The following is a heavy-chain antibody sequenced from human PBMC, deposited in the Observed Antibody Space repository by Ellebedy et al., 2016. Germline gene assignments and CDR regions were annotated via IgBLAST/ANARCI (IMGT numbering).Heavy chain of an antibody. V-gene: IGHV2-70*11. CDR3: AREYCGGDACQNWFDP. J-gene: IGHJ5*02. CDR2: IDWDDDE. Sequence: SGPTLVXPTQILTLTCTFSGFSLSTSGMCVSWIRQPPGKALEWLARIDWDDDEYYSTSLKTRLTISKDTSKNQVVLTMTNMDPVDTATYYCAREYCGGDACQNWFDPWGQGTLVTVSS. CDR1: GFSLSTSGMC. D-gene: IGHD2-21*01.